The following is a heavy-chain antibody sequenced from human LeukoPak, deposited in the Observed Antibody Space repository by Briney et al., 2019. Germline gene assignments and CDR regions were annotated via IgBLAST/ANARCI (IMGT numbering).Heavy chain of an antibody. Sequence: SETLSLTCAVYGGSFSGYYWSWLRQPPGKGLEWIGEINHSGSTNYNPSLKSRVTISVDTSKNQFSLKLSSVTAADTAVYYCARYYDFWSGYLLGYGMDVWGQGTTVTVSS. D-gene: IGHD3-3*01. CDR1: GGSFSGYY. CDR2: INHSGST. CDR3: ARYYDFWSGYLLGYGMDV. J-gene: IGHJ6*02. V-gene: IGHV4-34*01.